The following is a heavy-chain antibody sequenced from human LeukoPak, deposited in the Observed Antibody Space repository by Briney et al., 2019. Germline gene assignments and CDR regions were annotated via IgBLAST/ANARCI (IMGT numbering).Heavy chain of an antibody. CDR3: ATAQTTVVHKPGSYFQH. CDR2: ISAYNGNT. CDR1: GYTFISYG. V-gene: IGHV1-18*01. Sequence: ASVKVSCKASGYTFISYGISWVRQAPGQGLEWMGWISAYNGNTNYAQKLQGRVTMTTDTSTSTAYMEPRSLRSDDTAVYYCATAQTTVVHKPGSYFQHWGQGTLVTVSS. J-gene: IGHJ1*01. D-gene: IGHD4-23*01.